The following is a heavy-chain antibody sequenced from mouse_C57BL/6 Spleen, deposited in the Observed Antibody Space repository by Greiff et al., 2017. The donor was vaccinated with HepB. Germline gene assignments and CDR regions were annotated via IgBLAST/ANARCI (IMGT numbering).Heavy chain of an antibody. CDR3: ARGGYITTVVTHFDY. D-gene: IGHD1-1*01. V-gene: IGHV1-52*01. J-gene: IGHJ2*01. Sequence: VQLQQSGAELVRPGSSVKLSCKASGYTFTSYWMHWVKQRPIQGLEWIGNIDPSDSETHYNQKFKDKATLTVDKSSSTAYMQLSSRTSEDSAVYYGARGGYITTVVTHFDYWGQGTTLTVSS. CDR1: GYTFTSYW. CDR2: IDPSDSET.